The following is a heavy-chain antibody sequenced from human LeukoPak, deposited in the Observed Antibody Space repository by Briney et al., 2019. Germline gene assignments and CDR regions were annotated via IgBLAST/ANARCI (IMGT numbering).Heavy chain of an antibody. Sequence: GGSLRLSCAASGFTVSSNYMTWVRQAPGKGLEGVAFIQYDGSNKYYADSVKGRFTISRDNFKDTLYLQMNSLRAEDTAVYYCTKDRDWNDDDDAFDIWGQGTMVTVSS. V-gene: IGHV3-30*02. CDR2: IQYDGSNK. CDR3: TKDRDWNDDDDAFDI. D-gene: IGHD1-1*01. J-gene: IGHJ3*02. CDR1: GFTVSSNY.